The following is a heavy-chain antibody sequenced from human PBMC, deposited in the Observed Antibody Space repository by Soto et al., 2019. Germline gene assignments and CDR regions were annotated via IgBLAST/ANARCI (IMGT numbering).Heavy chain of an antibody. Sequence: SVKVSCKAAGGTFGNLGISWLRQAPGQGLEWMGGTIPIFDTPHYAEKFRDRLTITADATSTAYMELTSLSSEDTATYYCARDREDGSGTKYNWFDSWGQGTLVTVSS. CDR3: ARDREDGSGTKYNWFDS. D-gene: IGHD3-10*01. CDR2: TIPIFDTP. CDR1: GGTFGNLG. J-gene: IGHJ5*01. V-gene: IGHV1-69*13.